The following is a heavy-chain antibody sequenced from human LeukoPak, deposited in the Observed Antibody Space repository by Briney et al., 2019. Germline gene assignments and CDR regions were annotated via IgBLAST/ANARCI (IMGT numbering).Heavy chain of an antibody. CDR1: GGSISSSNW. D-gene: IGHD3-10*01. V-gene: IGHV4-4*02. CDR2: IYHSGST. CDR3: ARRTRVRGVISYYYYMDV. Sequence: SETLSLTCAVSGGSISSSNWWSWVRQPPGKGLEWIGEIYHSGSTNYNPSLKSRVTISVDTSKNQFSLKLSSVTAADTAVYYCARRTRVRGVISYYYYMDVWGKGTTVTISS. J-gene: IGHJ6*03.